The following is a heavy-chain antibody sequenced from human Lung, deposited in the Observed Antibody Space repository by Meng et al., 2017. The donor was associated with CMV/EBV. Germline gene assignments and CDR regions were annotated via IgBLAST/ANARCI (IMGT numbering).Heavy chain of an antibody. V-gene: IGHV3-21*01. CDR3: ARDRVNDFWRTKGYFDL. CDR1: GYSISSGYY. Sequence: GGSLRPXCPLPGYSISSGYYWGWIRQPPGKGLEWVSSISSSSTYIYYADSVKGRFTISRDNAKNSLYLQMNSLRAEDTAVYYCARDRVNDFWRTKGYFDLWGRGTXVTVSS. J-gene: IGHJ2*01. D-gene: IGHD3-3*01. CDR2: ISSSSTYI.